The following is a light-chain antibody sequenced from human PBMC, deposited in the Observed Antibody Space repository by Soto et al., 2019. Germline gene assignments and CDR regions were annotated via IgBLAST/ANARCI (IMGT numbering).Light chain of an antibody. CDR1: QSVSSSY. J-gene: IGKJ1*01. CDR2: GAS. Sequence: EIVLTQSPGTLSLSPGERATLSCRASQSVSSSYLAWYQQKPGQAPRLLIYGASSRATGIPDRFIGSGSGTDFTLTISRLEPEDFAVYYCQQYGSSPWTFGQGTKVEIK. CDR3: QQYGSSPWT. V-gene: IGKV3-20*01.